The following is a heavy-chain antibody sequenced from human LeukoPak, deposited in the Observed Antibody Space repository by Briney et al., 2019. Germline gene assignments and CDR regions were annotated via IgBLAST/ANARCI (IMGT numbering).Heavy chain of an antibody. CDR3: AGDGYNSRRFFDY. Sequence: VSVKGSSKTSGYDFHADYMHWGGPAPGQGRAWIGWINPSSGGSNYAQKFQGRVTMTSDTSINTAYMELSRLISDDTAVYYGAGDGYNSRRFFDYWGQGTLGTVSS. J-gene: IGHJ4*02. V-gene: IGHV1-2*02. CDR2: INPSSGGS. CDR1: GYDFHADY. D-gene: IGHD5-24*01.